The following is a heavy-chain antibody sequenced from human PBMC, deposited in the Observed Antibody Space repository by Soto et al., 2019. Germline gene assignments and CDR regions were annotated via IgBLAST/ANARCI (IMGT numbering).Heavy chain of an antibody. Sequence: CCPGLSSAASGVTVTISEVSWVRKATGKGLEWVSVIYSGGTTYYADSVNGRFTISCDNSKNTLFLQTTNLQADLTAVYFCERQIGTISRAFDILGNGTTVTV. V-gene: IGHV3-66*04. CDR3: ERQIGTISRAFDI. CDR2: IYSGGTT. CDR1: GVTVTISE. D-gene: IGHD1-1*01. J-gene: IGHJ3*02.